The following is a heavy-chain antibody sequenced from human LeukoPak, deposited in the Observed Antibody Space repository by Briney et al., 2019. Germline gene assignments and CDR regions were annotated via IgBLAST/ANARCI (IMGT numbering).Heavy chain of an antibody. CDR3: TRVTGDFDWLFDAFDI. V-gene: IGHV3-73*01. J-gene: IGHJ3*02. CDR2: IRSKANSYAT. D-gene: IGHD3-9*01. CDR1: GFTFSGSA. Sequence: PGGSLRLSCAASGFTFSGSAMHWVRQASGKGLEWVGRIRSKANSYATAYAASVKGRFTISRDDSKNTAYLQMNSLKTEDTAVYYCTRVTGDFDWLFDAFDIWGKGTMVTVSS.